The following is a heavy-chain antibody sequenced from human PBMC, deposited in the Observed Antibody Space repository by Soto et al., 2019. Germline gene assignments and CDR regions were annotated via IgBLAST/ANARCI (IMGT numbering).Heavy chain of an antibody. D-gene: IGHD2-8*01. J-gene: IGHJ4*02. V-gene: IGHV4-31*03. CDR3: ARLSMRDYFDY. CDR2: IYYSGST. Sequence: SETLSLTCTVSGGSISSGGYYWSWIRQHPGKGLEWIGYIYYSGSTYYNPSLKSRVTTSVDTSKNQFSLKLSSVTAADTAVYYCARLSMRDYFDYWGQGTLVNVSS. CDR1: GGSISSGGYY.